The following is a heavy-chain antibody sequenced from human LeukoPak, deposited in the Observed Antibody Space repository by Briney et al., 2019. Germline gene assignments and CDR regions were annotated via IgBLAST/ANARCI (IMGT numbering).Heavy chain of an antibody. J-gene: IGHJ4*02. D-gene: IGHD6-19*01. Sequence: GGSLRLSCAASGFTFSSFAMSWVRQAPGMGLEWVSAVSASGATPYYADSVKGRFTITRDNSKNTLFLQINSLRAEDTAVYYCAKKLTVAGTFDYWGQGALVTVSS. CDR1: GFTFSSFA. CDR2: VSASGATP. CDR3: AKKLTVAGTFDY. V-gene: IGHV3-23*01.